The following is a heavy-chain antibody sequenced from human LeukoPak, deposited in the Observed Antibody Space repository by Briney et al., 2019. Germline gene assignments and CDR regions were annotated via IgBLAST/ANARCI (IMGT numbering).Heavy chain of an antibody. CDR2: IKQDGSEK. CDR1: GFXFSSYW. CDR3: ARVAGYSGYDYFDY. D-gene: IGHD5-12*01. J-gene: IGHJ4*02. Sequence: PGGSLRLSCAASGFXFSSYWISWVRQAPGKGLEWVANIKQDGSEKYYVDSVKGRFTISRDNAKNSLYLQMNSLRAEDTAVYYCARVAGYSGYDYFDYWGQGTLVTVSS. V-gene: IGHV3-7*05.